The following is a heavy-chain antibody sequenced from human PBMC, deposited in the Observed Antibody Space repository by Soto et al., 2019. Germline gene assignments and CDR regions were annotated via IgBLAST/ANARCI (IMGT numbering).Heavy chain of an antibody. V-gene: IGHV3-23*01. D-gene: IGHD5-12*01. CDR1: GFTFSSYA. Sequence: GGSLRLSCAASGFTFSSYAMSWVRQAPGKGLEWVSAISGSGGSTYYADSVKGRFTISRDNSKNTLYLQMNSLRAEDTAVYYCAKDRGYSGYGQGDAFDIWGQGTMVTVSS. J-gene: IGHJ3*02. CDR3: AKDRGYSGYGQGDAFDI. CDR2: ISGSGGST.